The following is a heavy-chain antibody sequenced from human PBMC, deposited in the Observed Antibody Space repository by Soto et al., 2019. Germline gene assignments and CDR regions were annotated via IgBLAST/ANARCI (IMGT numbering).Heavy chain of an antibody. D-gene: IGHD1-26*01. Sequence: EVQLVESGGGLVQPGGSLRLSCATSGFTFSDYWIHWVRQVPGEGLVWVSRIDGYGTNTDYAESVRGRFTISRDSAKSTAFLQMDSLRVEDTAVYHCVRLGFVGEADLWGQGILVTVSS. V-gene: IGHV3-74*01. CDR3: VRLGFVGEADL. CDR1: GFTFSDYW. J-gene: IGHJ4*02. CDR2: IDGYGTNT.